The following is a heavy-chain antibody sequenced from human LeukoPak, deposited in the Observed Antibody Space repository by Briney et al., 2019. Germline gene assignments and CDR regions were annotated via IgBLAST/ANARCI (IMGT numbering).Heavy chain of an antibody. V-gene: IGHV4-59*01. Sequence: SETLSLTCTVSGGSISSYYWSWIRQPPGKGLEWIGYIYYSGSTNYNPSLKSRVTISVDTSKNQFSLKLSSVTAADTAVYYCARGGDYVWGSYRPEDIWGQGTMVTVSS. CDR1: GGSISSYY. CDR2: IYYSGST. D-gene: IGHD3-16*02. CDR3: ARGGDYVWGSYRPEDI. J-gene: IGHJ3*02.